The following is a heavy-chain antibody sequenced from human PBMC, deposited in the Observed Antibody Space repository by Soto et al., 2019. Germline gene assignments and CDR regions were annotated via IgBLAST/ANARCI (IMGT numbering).Heavy chain of an antibody. CDR2: ISGSGDST. Sequence: EVQVLESGGGFVQPGGSLRLSCAASGFTLSDYAMTWVRQGPGKGLEWVSAISGSGDSTYYTDSVKGRFTISRDNSKNQVDLGINGARAEDTAVYYCAKGFLQSWGQDYYYGMDVWGQGTTVTVSS. J-gene: IGHJ6*02. D-gene: IGHD7-27*01. CDR3: AKGFLQSWGQDYYYGMDV. CDR1: GFTLSDYA. V-gene: IGHV3-23*01.